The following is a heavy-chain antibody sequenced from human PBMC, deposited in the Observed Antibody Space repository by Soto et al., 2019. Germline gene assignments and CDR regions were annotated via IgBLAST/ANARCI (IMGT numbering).Heavy chain of an antibody. V-gene: IGHV1-69*06. J-gene: IGHJ4*02. CDR3: ARGVEMATAFGY. Sequence: QVQLVQSGAEVKKPGSSVKVSCKASGGTFSSYAISWVRQAPGQGLEWMGGIIPIFGTANYAQKFEGRVTITAEKSPSTAYMELSSLRSEDTAVYYCARGVEMATAFGYWGQGTLVTVSS. CDR2: IIPIFGTA. D-gene: IGHD5-18*01. CDR1: GGTFSSYA.